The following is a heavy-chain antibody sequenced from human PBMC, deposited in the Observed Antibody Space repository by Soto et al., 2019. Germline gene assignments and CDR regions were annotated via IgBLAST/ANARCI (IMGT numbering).Heavy chain of an antibody. J-gene: IGHJ6*02. D-gene: IGHD4-17*01. CDR3: ARQSPTPGYYYFSSGMDV. V-gene: IGHV5-51*01. CDR1: GYIFTLYW. CDR2: IYPGASDT. Sequence: GESLKISCKAAGYIFTLYWIGGGREMPGKGLEWMGIIYPGASDTRYRPSFQGQVTISADKSISPASLQWSSLKASDTAVYYCARQSPTPGYYYFSSGMDVWGQGTTVTV.